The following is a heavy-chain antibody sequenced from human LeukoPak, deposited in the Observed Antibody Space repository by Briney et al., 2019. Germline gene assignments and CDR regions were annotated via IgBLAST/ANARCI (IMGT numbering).Heavy chain of an antibody. CDR3: AKGSVYGDFDY. Sequence: PGGSLRLSCAASGFTFSSYAMHWVRQAPGKGLEWVSSITGSGDSTHYADSVKGRFTISRDNSKNTLFLQMNSLRAEDTAVYYCAKGSVYGDFDYWGQGTLVLVSS. V-gene: IGHV3-23*01. CDR1: GFTFSSYA. J-gene: IGHJ4*02. D-gene: IGHD4-17*01. CDR2: ITGSGDST.